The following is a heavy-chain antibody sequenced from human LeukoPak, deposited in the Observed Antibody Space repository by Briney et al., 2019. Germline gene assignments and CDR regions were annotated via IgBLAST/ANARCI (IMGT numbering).Heavy chain of an antibody. CDR2: IYYSGST. V-gene: IGHV4-31*03. D-gene: IGHD4-11*01. J-gene: IGHJ5*02. Sequence: SQTLPLTRTVSGGSISSGGYYWSWIRQHPGKGLEWIGYIYYSGSTYYNPSLKSRVTISVDTSKNQFSLKLSSVTAADTAVYYCARAKGGMTTVTTSWFDPWGQGTLVTVSS. CDR3: ARAKGGMTTVTTSWFDP. CDR1: GGSISSGGYY.